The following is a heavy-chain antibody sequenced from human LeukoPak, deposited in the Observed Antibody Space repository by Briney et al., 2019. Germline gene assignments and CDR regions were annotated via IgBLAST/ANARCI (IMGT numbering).Heavy chain of an antibody. CDR3: ASRLYCSNTRCRNFPFAY. V-gene: IGHV1-69*01. J-gene: IGHJ4*02. CDR2: IIPIFGTA. D-gene: IGHD2-2*01. CDR1: GGTFSSYA. Sequence: SVKVSCKASGGTFSSYAINGVRQAPGQGLEWMGGIIPIFGTANYAQKFQDRVTITADESTSTAYMELSSLRSEDTAIYYCASRLYCSNTRCRNFPFAYWGQGTLVTVSS.